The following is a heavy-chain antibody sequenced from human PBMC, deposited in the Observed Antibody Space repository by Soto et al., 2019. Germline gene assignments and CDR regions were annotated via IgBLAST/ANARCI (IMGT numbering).Heavy chain of an antibody. V-gene: IGHV3-23*01. CDR1: GFTFSSYA. CDR2: ISGSGGST. Sequence: SLRLSCAASGFTFSSYAMSWVRQAPGKGLEWVSAISGSGGSTYYADSVKGRFTISRDNSKNTLYLQMNSLRAEDTAVYYCAKPYARVYYYYGMDVWGQGTTVTVSS. D-gene: IGHD2-8*01. J-gene: IGHJ6*02. CDR3: AKPYARVYYYYGMDV.